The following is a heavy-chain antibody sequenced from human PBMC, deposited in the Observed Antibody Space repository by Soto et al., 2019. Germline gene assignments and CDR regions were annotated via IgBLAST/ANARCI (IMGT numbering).Heavy chain of an antibody. D-gene: IGHD6-6*01. CDR2: IYYSGST. CDR3: ARDYCSSSSDRSCFDY. J-gene: IGHJ4*02. Sequence: SETLSLTCTVSGGTISSYYWSWIRQPPGKGLEWIGYIYYSGSTNYNPSLKSRVTISVDTSKNQFSLKLSSVTAADTAVYYCARDYCSSSSDRSCFDYWGQGTLVTVSS. V-gene: IGHV4-59*01. CDR1: GGTISSYY.